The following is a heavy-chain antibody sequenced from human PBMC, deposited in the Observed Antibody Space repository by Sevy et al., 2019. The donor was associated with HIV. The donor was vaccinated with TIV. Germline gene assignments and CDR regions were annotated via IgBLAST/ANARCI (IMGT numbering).Heavy chain of an antibody. CDR1: GFTFSSYW. J-gene: IGHJ5*02. CDR2: INSDGSST. V-gene: IGHV3-74*01. Sequence: GGSLRLSCAASGFTFSSYWMHWVRQAPGKGLVRVSRINSDGSSTSYADSVKGRFTISRDNAKNTLYLQMNSLRAEDTAVYYCARDPATYSSSSGSWGQGTLVTVSS. CDR3: ARDPATYSSSSGS. D-gene: IGHD6-6*01.